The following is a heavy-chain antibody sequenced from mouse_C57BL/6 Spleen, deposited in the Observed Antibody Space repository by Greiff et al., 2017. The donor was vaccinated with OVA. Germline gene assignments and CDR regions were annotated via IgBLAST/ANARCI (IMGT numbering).Heavy chain of an antibody. Sequence: QVQLKQSGPGLVQPSQSLSITCTVSGFSLTSYGVHWVRQSPGKGLEWLGVIWSGGSTDYNAAFISRLSISKDNSKSQVFFKMNSLQADDTAIYYCAIYGNYEDFDVWGTGTTVTVSS. CDR3: AIYGNYEDFDV. CDR2: IWSGGST. D-gene: IGHD2-1*01. J-gene: IGHJ1*03. CDR1: GFSLTSYG. V-gene: IGHV2-2*01.